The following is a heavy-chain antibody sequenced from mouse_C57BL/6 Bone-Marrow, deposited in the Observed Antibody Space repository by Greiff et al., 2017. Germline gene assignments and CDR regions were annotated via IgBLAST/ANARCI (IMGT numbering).Heavy chain of an antibody. Sequence: EVKLVESGGGLVQSGRSLRLSCATSGFTFSDFYMEWVRQAPGKGLEWIAASRNKANDYTTEYSASVKGRFIVSRDTSQSILYLQMNALRAEDTAFYYCARDADGNYGYFDVWGTGTTVTVSS. CDR1: GFTFSDFY. J-gene: IGHJ1*03. D-gene: IGHD2-1*01. V-gene: IGHV7-1*01. CDR3: ARDADGNYGYFDV. CDR2: SRNKANDYTT.